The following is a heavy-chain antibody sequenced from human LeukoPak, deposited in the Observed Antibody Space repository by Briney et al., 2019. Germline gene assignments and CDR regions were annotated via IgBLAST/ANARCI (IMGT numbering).Heavy chain of an antibody. D-gene: IGHD6-19*01. J-gene: IGHJ4*02. V-gene: IGHV3-7*03. CDR3: ARDLWPYSSGWYFGY. Sequence: GGSLRLSCAASGFTFSSYWMSWVRQAPGKGLEWVANIKQDGSEKYYVDSVKGRFTISRDNAKNSLYLQMNSLRAKDTAVYYCARDLWPYSSGWYFGYWGQGTLVTVSS. CDR2: IKQDGSEK. CDR1: GFTFSSYW.